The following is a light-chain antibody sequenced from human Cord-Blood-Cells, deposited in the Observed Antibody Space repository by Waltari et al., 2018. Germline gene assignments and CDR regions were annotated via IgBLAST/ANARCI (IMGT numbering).Light chain of an antibody. J-gene: IGKJ5*01. CDR2: AAT. CDR3: QQYGSAHT. Sequence: EIVLTQSPGTLSLSPGERATLSRRASQSVSSSYLAWYQQNPGQAPRLLIYAATSRATGIADMCSGRGSGTDITLTISRLEAEDVAVYYCQQYGSAHTFGQGTRLEIK. V-gene: IGKV3-20*01. CDR1: QSVSSSY.